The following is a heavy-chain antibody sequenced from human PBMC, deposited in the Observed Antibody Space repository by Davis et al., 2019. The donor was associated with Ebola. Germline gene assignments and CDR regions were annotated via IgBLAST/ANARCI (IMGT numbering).Heavy chain of an antibody. Sequence: PSETLSLTCTVSGGSISSGDYYWSWIRQPPGKGLEWIGYIYYSGSTNYNPSLKSRVTISVDTSKNQFSLKLSSVTAADTAVYYCARVGRAPAARRYYFDYWGQGTLVTVSS. D-gene: IGHD6-6*01. J-gene: IGHJ4*02. CDR2: IYYSGST. CDR1: GGSISSGDYY. CDR3: ARVGRAPAARRYYFDY. V-gene: IGHV4-30-4*08.